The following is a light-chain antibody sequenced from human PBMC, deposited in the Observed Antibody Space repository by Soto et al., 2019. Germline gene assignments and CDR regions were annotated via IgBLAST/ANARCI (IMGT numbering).Light chain of an antibody. CDR3: AAWDDSLGSHAV. Sequence: QAVVTQPPSASGNPGQTVTISCSGSSSNIGINYVYWYQQLPGTAPKLLIYRNSQRPSGIPDRCSDSKSGSSASLAISGLRSEDEADYYCAAWDDSLGSHAVFGGGTQLTVL. CDR2: RNS. J-gene: IGLJ7*01. CDR1: SSNIGINY. V-gene: IGLV1-47*01.